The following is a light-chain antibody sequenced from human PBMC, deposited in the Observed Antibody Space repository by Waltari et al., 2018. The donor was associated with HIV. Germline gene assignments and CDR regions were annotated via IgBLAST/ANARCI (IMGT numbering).Light chain of an antibody. CDR3: QRTYNAPIT. CDR2: SAS. V-gene: IGKV1-27*01. J-gene: IGKJ3*01. Sequence: DIQLTQSPSSLSASVGDTVTITCRVSPGFSNFLNCYRLKPGKAHKFLIYSASNLQSGVPSRFSGSGSGTEISLTISRLQPEDVASYSGQRTYNAPITFGPGTKVQIE. CDR1: PGFSNF.